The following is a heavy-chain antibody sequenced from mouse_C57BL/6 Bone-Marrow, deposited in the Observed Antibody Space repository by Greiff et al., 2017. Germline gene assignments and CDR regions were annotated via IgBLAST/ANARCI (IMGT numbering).Heavy chain of an antibody. D-gene: IGHD2-1*01. CDR3: ASCNYGFAY. V-gene: IGHV1-42*01. J-gene: IGHJ3*01. Sequence: EVKLQESGPELVKPGASVKISCKASGYSFTGYYMNWVKQSPEKSLEWIGEINPSTGGTTYNQKFKAKATLTVDKSSSTAYMQLKSLTSEDSAVYYCASCNYGFAYWGQGTLVTVSA. CDR1: GYSFTGYY. CDR2: INPSTGGT.